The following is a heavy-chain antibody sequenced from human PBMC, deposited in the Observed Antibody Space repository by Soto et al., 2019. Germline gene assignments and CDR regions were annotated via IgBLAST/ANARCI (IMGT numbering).Heavy chain of an antibody. CDR3: AIRWGEGRVDY. CDR1: GGSISSSNW. Sequence: QVQLQESGPGLVKPSGTLSLTCAVSGGSISSSNWWSWVRQPPGKGLEWIGEIYHSGNTNYNPSLKSRVAMAVNKARNQFYLQRSAETAADTAVYDFAIRWGEGRVDYWGQGTLVTVSS. D-gene: IGHD3-10*01. V-gene: IGHV4-4*02. CDR2: IYHSGNT. J-gene: IGHJ4*02.